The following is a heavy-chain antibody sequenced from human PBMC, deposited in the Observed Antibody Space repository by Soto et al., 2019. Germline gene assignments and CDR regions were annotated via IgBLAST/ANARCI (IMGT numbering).Heavy chain of an antibody. CDR1: GFTFSSYG. D-gene: IGHD3-3*01. CDR2: ISYDGSNK. V-gene: IGHV3-30*18. Sequence: GGSLRLSCAASGFTFSSYGMHWVRQAPGKGLEWVAVISYDGSNKYYADSVKGRFTISRDNSKNTLYLQMNSLRAEDTAVYYCAKDYEFWSVRGAFDIWGQGTMVTVSS. CDR3: AKDYEFWSVRGAFDI. J-gene: IGHJ3*02.